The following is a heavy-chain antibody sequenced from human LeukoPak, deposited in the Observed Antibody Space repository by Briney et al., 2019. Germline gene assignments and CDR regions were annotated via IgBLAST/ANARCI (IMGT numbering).Heavy chain of an antibody. Sequence: ALVKVSCKASGYTFTSYAMHWVRQAPGQRLEWMGWINAGNGNTKYSQKFQGRVTITRDTSASTAYMELSSLRSEDTAVYYCARESDYGDYWYFDYWGQGTLVTVSS. CDR1: GYTFTSYA. CDR2: INAGNGNT. J-gene: IGHJ4*02. CDR3: ARESDYGDYWYFDY. V-gene: IGHV1-3*01. D-gene: IGHD4-17*01.